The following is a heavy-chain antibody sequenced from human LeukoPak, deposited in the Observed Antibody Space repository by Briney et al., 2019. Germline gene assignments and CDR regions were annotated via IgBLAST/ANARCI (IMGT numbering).Heavy chain of an antibody. CDR2: INHSGST. D-gene: IGHD2-2*01. V-gene: IGHV4-39*07. J-gene: IGHJ5*02. Sequence: SETLSLTCTVSGDSMSSSSYYWGWIRQPPGKGLEWIGEINHSGSTNYNPSLKSRVTISVDTSKNQFSLKLSSVTAADTAVYYCAGEGLVGAREFSTPAAPNWFDPWGQGTLVTVSS. CDR3: AGEGLVGAREFSTPAAPNWFDP. CDR1: GDSMSSSSYY.